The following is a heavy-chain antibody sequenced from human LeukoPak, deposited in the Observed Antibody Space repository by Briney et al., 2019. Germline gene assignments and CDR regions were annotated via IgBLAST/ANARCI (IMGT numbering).Heavy chain of an antibody. CDR2: ISGSGGST. CDR3: AKWSLTPSIAVAGGGDY. D-gene: IGHD6-19*01. J-gene: IGHJ4*02. CDR1: GFTVSSNY. Sequence: PGGSLRLSCVASGFTVSSNYMSWVRQAPGKGLEWVSAISGSGGSTYYADSVKGRFTISRDNSKNTLYLQMNSLRAEDTAVYYCAKWSLTPSIAVAGGGDYWGQGTLVTVSS. V-gene: IGHV3-23*01.